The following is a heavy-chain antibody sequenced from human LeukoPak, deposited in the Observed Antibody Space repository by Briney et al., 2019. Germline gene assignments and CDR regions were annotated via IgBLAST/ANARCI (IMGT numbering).Heavy chain of an antibody. V-gene: IGHV1-69*13. CDR3: ARGASHAEYFQH. J-gene: IGHJ1*01. D-gene: IGHD6-6*01. CDR1: GGTFSSYA. Sequence: SVKVSCKASGGTFSSYAISWVRQAPGQGLEWMGGIIPIFGTANYAQKFQGRVTITADESTSTAYMELSSLRSEDTAVYYCARGASHAEYFQHWGQGTLVTVSS. CDR2: IIPIFGTA.